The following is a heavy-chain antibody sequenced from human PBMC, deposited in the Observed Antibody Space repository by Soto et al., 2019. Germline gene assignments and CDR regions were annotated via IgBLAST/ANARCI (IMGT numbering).Heavy chain of an antibody. Sequence: QVQLVQSGAEVKKPGYSVTVSCKASGGTFSSYAISWVRQAHGPGLEWMGGIIPIFGTANYAQKFQGRVTITADESTSTAYMELSSLRSEDTAVYYCASCNRRASYYFDYWGQGTLVTVSS. D-gene: IGHD3-16*01. CDR2: IIPIFGTA. J-gene: IGHJ4*02. CDR3: ASCNRRASYYFDY. V-gene: IGHV1-69*01. CDR1: GGTFSSYA.